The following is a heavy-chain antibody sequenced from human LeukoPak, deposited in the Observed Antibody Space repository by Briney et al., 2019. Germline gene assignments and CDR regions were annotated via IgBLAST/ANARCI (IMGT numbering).Heavy chain of an antibody. V-gene: IGHV3-9*01. Sequence: GRSLRLSCAASGFTFDDYAMHWIRQAPGKGLEWVSGISWNSGSIGYADSVKGRFTISRDNAKNSLYLQMNSLRAEDTALYYCVKDGVGLYLAVNWFDPWGQGTLVTVSS. CDR1: GFTFDDYA. D-gene: IGHD2-8*01. CDR3: VKDGVGLYLAVNWFDP. J-gene: IGHJ5*02. CDR2: ISWNSGSI.